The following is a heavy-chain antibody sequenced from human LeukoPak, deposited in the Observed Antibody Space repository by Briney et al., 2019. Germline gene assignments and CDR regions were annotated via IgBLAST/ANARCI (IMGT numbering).Heavy chain of an antibody. V-gene: IGHV4-34*01. D-gene: IGHD3-22*01. CDR1: GGSFSGYY. CDR3: ARGRRSRNYYDSSGYYYPPFDY. Sequence: SETLSLTCAVYGGSFSGYYWSWIRQPPGKGLEWIGEINHSGSTNYNPSLKSRVTISVDTSKSQFSLKLSSVTAADTAVYYCARGRRSRNYYDSSGYYYPPFDYWGQGTLVTVSS. CDR2: INHSGST. J-gene: IGHJ4*02.